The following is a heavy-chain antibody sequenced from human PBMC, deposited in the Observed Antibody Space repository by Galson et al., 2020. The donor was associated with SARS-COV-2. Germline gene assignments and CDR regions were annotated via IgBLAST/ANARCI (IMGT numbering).Heavy chain of an antibody. CDR3: ARGNSPCVTIFGVLTGTCGMDV. CDR1: GASISSGSYY. D-gene: IGHD3-3*01. Sequence: SETLSLTCTVSGASISSGSYYWSWIRQPAGKGLEWIGRIYKSGNTNYNPSLRSQVTISVDTSKNQFSLKLTSVTAAATAVYYCARGNSPCVTIFGVLTGTCGMDVWGQGTTVTVSS. V-gene: IGHV4-61*02. CDR2: IYKSGNT. J-gene: IGHJ6*02.